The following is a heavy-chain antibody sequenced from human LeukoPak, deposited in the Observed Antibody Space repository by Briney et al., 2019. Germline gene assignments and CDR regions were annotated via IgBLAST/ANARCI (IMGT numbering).Heavy chain of an antibody. J-gene: IGHJ3*02. CDR1: GFTFITYA. CDR2: IRDSGGST. D-gene: IGHD6-19*01. V-gene: IGHV3-23*01. CDR3: AKAGRSGWYPGWPFDI. Sequence: PGGSLRLSCAASGFTFITYAMSWVRQAPGKGLQWVSVIRDSGGSTYYADSVKGRFTISRDNSKNTLYLQMNSLRAEDTAVYYCAKAGRSGWYPGWPFDIRGQGTMVTVSS.